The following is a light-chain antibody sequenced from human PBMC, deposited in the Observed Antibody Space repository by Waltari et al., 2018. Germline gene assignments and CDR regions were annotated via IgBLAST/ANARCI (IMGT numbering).Light chain of an antibody. J-gene: IGLJ2*01. CDR1: SSNIGSNF. V-gene: IGLV1-47*01. Sequence: QSVLTQPPSASGAPGQRVTISCSGSSSNIGSNFVYWYQQLPGTAPKLLIYRNNRRPSGGPDRCSGAKSGPSASLAISWLRSEEEAHYYCAAWDDSLEEVFGGGTKLTVL. CDR3: AAWDDSLEEV. CDR2: RNN.